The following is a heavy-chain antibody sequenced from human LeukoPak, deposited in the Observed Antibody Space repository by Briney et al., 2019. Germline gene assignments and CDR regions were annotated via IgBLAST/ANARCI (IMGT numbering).Heavy chain of an antibody. CDR2: IYYSGST. J-gene: IGHJ3*02. Sequence: PSETLSLTCTVSGGSISSYYWSWIRQPPGKGLEWIGYIYYSGSTNYNPSLKSRVTISVDTSKNQFSLKLSSVTAADTAVYYCARHDTYYYDSSGYKPDAFDIWGQGTMVPVSS. V-gene: IGHV4-59*08. D-gene: IGHD3-22*01. CDR1: GGSISSYY. CDR3: ARHDTYYYDSSGYKPDAFDI.